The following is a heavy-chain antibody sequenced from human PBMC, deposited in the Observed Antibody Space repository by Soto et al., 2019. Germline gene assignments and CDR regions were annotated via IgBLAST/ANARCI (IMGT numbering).Heavy chain of an antibody. Sequence: VKVSCKASGYTFTSYGISWVRQAPGQGLEWMGWISAYNGNTNYAQKLQGRVTMTTDTSTSTAYMELRSLRSDDTAVYYCAREESVYCSGGSCYQFDYWGQGTLVTVSS. D-gene: IGHD2-15*01. V-gene: IGHV1-18*01. CDR2: ISAYNGNT. CDR1: GYTFTSYG. CDR3: AREESVYCSGGSCYQFDY. J-gene: IGHJ4*02.